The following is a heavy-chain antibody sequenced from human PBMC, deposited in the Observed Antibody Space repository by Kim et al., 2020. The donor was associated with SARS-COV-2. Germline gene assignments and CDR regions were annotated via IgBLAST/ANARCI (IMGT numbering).Heavy chain of an antibody. D-gene: IGHD3-22*01. CDR3: ARGGDYYDSSGYGVYGIDV. J-gene: IGHJ6*02. CDR2: IIPIFGTA. V-gene: IGHV1-69*13. Sequence: SVKVSCKASGGTFSSYAISWVRQAPGQGLEWMGGIIPIFGTAKYAQKFQGRVTITADESTSTAYMELSSLRSEDTAVYYCARGGDYYDSSGYGVYGIDVWGQGTTVTVSS. CDR1: GGTFSSYA.